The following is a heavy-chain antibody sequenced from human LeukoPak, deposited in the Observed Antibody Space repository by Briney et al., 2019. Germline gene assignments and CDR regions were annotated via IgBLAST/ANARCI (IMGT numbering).Heavy chain of an antibody. CDR3: AKGENYDFWSGKFDY. D-gene: IGHD3-3*01. V-gene: IGHV3-23*01. J-gene: IGHJ4*02. Sequence: QPGGSLRLSCAASGFTFSSYAMSWVRQAPGKGLEWASAISGSGGSTYYADSVKGRFTISRDNSKNTLYLQMNSLRAEDTAVYYCAKGENYDFWSGKFDYWGQGTLVTVSS. CDR2: ISGSGGST. CDR1: GFTFSSYA.